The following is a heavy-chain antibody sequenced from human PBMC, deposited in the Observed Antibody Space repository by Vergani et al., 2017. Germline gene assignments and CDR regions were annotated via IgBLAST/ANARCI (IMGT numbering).Heavy chain of an antibody. CDR1: GFTFGEYA. CDR3: ARDQVPAAIRLNVGNYRDV. D-gene: IGHD2-2*02. J-gene: IGHJ6*03. Sequence: EVQLVESGGGLVQPGRSLRLSCTASGFTFGEYAMSWFRQAPGKGLEWVGFIRSKAYGGTTEYAASVKGRFTISRDDSKSIAYLQMSSLRAEDTAVYYCARDQVPAAIRLNVGNYRDVWGKGTTVIVSS. CDR2: IRSKAYGGTT. V-gene: IGHV3-49*03.